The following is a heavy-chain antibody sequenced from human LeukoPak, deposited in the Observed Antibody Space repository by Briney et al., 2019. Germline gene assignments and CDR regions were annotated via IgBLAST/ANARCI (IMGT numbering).Heavy chain of an antibody. CDR2: INSDGSST. CDR3: ARGMLMVRGVISD. Sequence: WGSLRLSCAASGCTISSYWLHWVRQPQATGQVWVSLINSDGSSTTYAASVKGRFTISIDNAKNTLYLKMNSLRAEDTAVYYCARGMLMVRGVISDWGQGTLVTVSS. D-gene: IGHD3-10*01. J-gene: IGHJ4*02. CDR1: GCTISSYW. V-gene: IGHV3-74*01.